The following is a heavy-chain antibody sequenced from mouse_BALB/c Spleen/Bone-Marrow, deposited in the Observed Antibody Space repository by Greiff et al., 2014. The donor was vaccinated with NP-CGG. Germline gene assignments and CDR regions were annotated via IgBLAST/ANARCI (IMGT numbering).Heavy chain of an antibody. V-gene: IGHV14-3*02. CDR3: AMYYYASSLFAY. Sequence: VQLKESGAELVKPGASVQFSCTASGFNIIDTYMHWVQPRPEQGLEWVGRIYTAKGNSKYDPKFQDKATITADTSSNTASLQLSSLTSEDTAVYYCAMYYYASSLFAYWGQGTLVTVSA. CDR2: IYTAKGNS. D-gene: IGHD1-1*01. CDR1: GFNIIDTY. J-gene: IGHJ3*01.